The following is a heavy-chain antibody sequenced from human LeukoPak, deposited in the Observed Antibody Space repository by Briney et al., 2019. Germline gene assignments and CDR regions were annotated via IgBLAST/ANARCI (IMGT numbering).Heavy chain of an antibody. CDR3: ATSSGWKSNIDY. V-gene: IGHV1-2*02. Sequence: ASVKVSCKASGYTFTGYYMHWVRQAPGQGLEWMGWINPNSGGTNYAQKFQGRVTMTRDTSISTAYMELSRLRSDDTAVFYCATSSGWKSNIDYWGQGTLVTVSS. CDR2: INPNSGGT. CDR1: GYTFTGYY. J-gene: IGHJ4*02. D-gene: IGHD6-19*01.